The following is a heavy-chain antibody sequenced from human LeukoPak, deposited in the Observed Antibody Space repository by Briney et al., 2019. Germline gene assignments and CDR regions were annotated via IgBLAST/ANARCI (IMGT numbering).Heavy chain of an antibody. Sequence: SETLSLTCAVSGYSISSGYYWGWIRQPPGKGLEWIGSIYHSGCTYYNPSLKSRVTISVDTSKNQFSLKLSSVTAADTAVYYCARASDYGEIDYWGQGTLVTVSS. J-gene: IGHJ4*02. CDR1: GYSISSGYY. CDR3: ARASDYGEIDY. V-gene: IGHV4-38-2*01. CDR2: IYHSGCT. D-gene: IGHD4-17*01.